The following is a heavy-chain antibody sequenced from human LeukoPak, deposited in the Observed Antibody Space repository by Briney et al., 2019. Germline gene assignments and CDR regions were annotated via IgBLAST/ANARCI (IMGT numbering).Heavy chain of an antibody. Sequence: GESLKISCKGSGYSFTSYWIGWVRQMPGKGLEWMGIIYPGDSDTRYSPSFQGQVTISADKSISTAYLQWSSPKASDTAMYYCARGAQGGGWYVQWYFDLWGRGTLVTVSS. CDR3: ARGAQGGGWYVQWYFDL. J-gene: IGHJ2*01. V-gene: IGHV5-51*01. CDR2: IYPGDSDT. D-gene: IGHD6-19*01. CDR1: GYSFTSYW.